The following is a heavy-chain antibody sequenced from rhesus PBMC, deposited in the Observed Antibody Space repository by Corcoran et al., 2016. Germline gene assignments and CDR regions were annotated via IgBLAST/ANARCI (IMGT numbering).Heavy chain of an antibody. CDR2: FDGSGSST. J-gene: IGHJ5-2*02. V-gene: IGHV4-169*01. CDR3: ARVKDSGSNSLDV. CDR1: GGSISSSY. Sequence: QLQLQESGPGLVKPSETLSLTCAVSGGSISSSYWSWIRQAPGKGLEWIGYFDGSGSSTNYNPSLKSRVPLSVDTAKNQLSLKLSSVTAADTAVYDCARVKDSGSNSLDVWGRGVLVTVSS. D-gene: IGHD2-33*01.